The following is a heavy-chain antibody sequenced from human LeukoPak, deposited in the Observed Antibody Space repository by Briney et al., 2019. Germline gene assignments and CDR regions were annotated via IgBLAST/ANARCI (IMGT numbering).Heavy chain of an antibody. CDR2: IYSGGST. CDR3: AGGIQLWLPFDY. D-gene: IGHD5-18*01. J-gene: IGHJ4*02. Sequence: GGSLRLSCAASGFTFSDAWMSWVRQAPGKGLEWVSVIYSGGSTYYADSVKGRFTISRDNSKNTLYLQMNSLRAEDTAVYYCAGGIQLWLPFDYWGQGTLVTVSS. V-gene: IGHV3-53*01. CDR1: GFTFSDAW.